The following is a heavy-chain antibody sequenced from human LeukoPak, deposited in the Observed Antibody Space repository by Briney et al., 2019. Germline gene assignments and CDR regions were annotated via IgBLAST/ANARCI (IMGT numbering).Heavy chain of an antibody. CDR3: ARHLSGSGSVD. Sequence: SQTLSLTCTVSGGSISSGSYYWSWIRQTAGKRLEWIGRIYTSGSTNYNPFLKSRVTISIDTSKNQFSLKLSSVTAADTAVYYCARHLSGSGSVDWGQGTLVTVSS. CDR1: GGSISSGSYY. CDR2: IYTSGST. V-gene: IGHV4-61*02. D-gene: IGHD3-10*01. J-gene: IGHJ4*02.